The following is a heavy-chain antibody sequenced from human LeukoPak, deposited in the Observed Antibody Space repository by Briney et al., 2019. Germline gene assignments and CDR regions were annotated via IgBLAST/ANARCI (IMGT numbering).Heavy chain of an antibody. CDR2: TWYDGTKK. CDR1: GFSFGGYS. Sequence: PGGSLRLSCATSGFSFGGYSMHWVRQAPGKGLEWVAVTWYDGTKKFYVDSLKGRFTISSDNFKNTLFLQMNSLRAENTAVYYCARDSNYGSFDYWGQGTLVTVSS. D-gene: IGHD4-11*01. CDR3: ARDSNYGSFDY. V-gene: IGHV3-33*01. J-gene: IGHJ4*02.